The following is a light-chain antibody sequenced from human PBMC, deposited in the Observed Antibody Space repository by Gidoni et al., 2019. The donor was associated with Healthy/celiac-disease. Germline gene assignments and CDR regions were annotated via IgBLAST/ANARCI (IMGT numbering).Light chain of an antibody. J-gene: IGKJ5*01. CDR2: DAS. CDR3: QQRSNWPPDT. Sequence: EIVLTQSPATMSLSPGERATLSCRASQSVSSYLAWYQQKPGQAPRLLIYDASTRATGIPARFSGSGSGTDFTLTIISLEPEDFAVYYCQQRSNWPPDTFGQGTRLEIK. CDR1: QSVSSY. V-gene: IGKV3-11*01.